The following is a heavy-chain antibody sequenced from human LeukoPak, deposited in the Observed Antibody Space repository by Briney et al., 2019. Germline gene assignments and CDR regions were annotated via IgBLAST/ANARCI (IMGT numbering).Heavy chain of an antibody. CDR1: GFTFSSYG. CDR2: ISGSGGST. D-gene: IGHD2-8*01. CDR3: ARVGYCTNGVCYQVHFDY. V-gene: IGHV3-23*01. J-gene: IGHJ4*02. Sequence: GGSLRLSCAASGFTFSSYGVSWVRQAPGKGLEWVSAISGSGGSTYYADSVKGRFTISRDNSKNTLYLQMNSLRSEDTAVYYCARVGYCTNGVCYQVHFDYWGQGTLVTVSS.